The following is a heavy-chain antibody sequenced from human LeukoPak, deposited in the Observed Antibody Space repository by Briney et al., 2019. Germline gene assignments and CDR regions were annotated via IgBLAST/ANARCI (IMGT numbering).Heavy chain of an antibody. CDR3: ARGRVNLDY. V-gene: IGHV4-34*01. CDR1: GGSFSGYY. CDR2: INHSGST. Sequence: SETLSLTCAVYGGSFSGYYWSWIRQPPGKGLEWIGEINHSGSTNYNPSLKSRVTISVDTPKNQFSLKLSSVTAADTAVYYCARGRVNLDYWGQGTLVTVSS. J-gene: IGHJ4*02. D-gene: IGHD4-11*01.